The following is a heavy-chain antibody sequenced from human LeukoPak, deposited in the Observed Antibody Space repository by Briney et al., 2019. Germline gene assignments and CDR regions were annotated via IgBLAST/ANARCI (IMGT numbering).Heavy chain of an antibody. CDR1: GGSISRYY. V-gene: IGHV4-4*07. CDR2: SYTIGST. J-gene: IGHJ4*02. D-gene: IGHD5-18*01. Sequence: PETLSLTCTVSGGSISRYYWSLVRQPAGEGLEWIGRSYTIGSTNYNPYLKSLVTISVDTSKNQFSLKLSAVTAADTAVYYCARGDSYGYYFDYWGQGTLVTVSS. CDR3: ARGDSYGYYFDY.